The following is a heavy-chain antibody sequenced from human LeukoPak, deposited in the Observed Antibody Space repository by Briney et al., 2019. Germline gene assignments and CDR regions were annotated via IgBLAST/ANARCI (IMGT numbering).Heavy chain of an antibody. CDR3: ARDWVYKIDY. J-gene: IGHJ4*02. CDR1: GLTFSSSA. D-gene: IGHD5-24*01. CDR2: ISGSGGNT. Sequence: GGSLRLSCAASGLTFSSSAMSWVRQAPGKGLEWVSGISGSGGNTYYADPVKGRFTISRDNSKNTLYPQMNSLRVEDTAVYYCARDWVYKIDYWGRGTLVTVSS. V-gene: IGHV3-23*01.